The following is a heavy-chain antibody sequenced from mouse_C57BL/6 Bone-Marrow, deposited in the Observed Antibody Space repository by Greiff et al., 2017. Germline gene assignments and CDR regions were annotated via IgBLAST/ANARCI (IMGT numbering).Heavy chain of an antibody. CDR1: GIDFSRYW. CDR3: TAQATSSWFAY. Sequence: EVQLQESGGGLVQPGGSLKLSCAASGIDFSRYWMRWVRRAPGKGLEWIGEINPDSSTINYAPSLKDKFIISRDNAKNTLYLQMSKVRSEDTALYYCTAQATSSWFAYWGQGTLVTVSA. D-gene: IGHD3-2*02. CDR2: INPDSSTI. V-gene: IGHV4-1*01. J-gene: IGHJ3*01.